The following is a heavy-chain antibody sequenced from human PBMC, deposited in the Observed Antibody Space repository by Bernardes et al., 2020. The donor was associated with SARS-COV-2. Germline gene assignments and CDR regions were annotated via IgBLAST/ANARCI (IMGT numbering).Heavy chain of an antibody. CDR1: GGSFSGYY. D-gene: IGHD2-2*02. CDR3: ARDTDCSSTSCYIWGFDP. V-gene: IGHV4-34*01. Sequence: SEPLYLTCAVYGGSFSGYYWSWIRKPPGKGLEWIGEINHSGSTNYNPSLKSRVTISVDTSKNQFSLKLSSVTAADTAVYYCARDTDCSSTSCYIWGFDPWGQGTLVTVSS. J-gene: IGHJ5*02. CDR2: INHSGST.